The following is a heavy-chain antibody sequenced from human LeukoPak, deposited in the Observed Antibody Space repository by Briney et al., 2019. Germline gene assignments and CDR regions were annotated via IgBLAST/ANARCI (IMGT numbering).Heavy chain of an antibody. V-gene: IGHV4-59*01. CDR1: GGSISSYY. J-gene: IGHJ4*02. CDR2: IYYSGST. Sequence: PSETLSLTSTVSGGSISSYYWSRIRQPPGKGLEWIGYIYYSGSTNYNPSLKSRVTISVDTSKNQFSLKLSSVTAADTAVYYCARGYGGNRDYWGQGTLVTVSS. CDR3: ARGYGGNRDY. D-gene: IGHD4-23*01.